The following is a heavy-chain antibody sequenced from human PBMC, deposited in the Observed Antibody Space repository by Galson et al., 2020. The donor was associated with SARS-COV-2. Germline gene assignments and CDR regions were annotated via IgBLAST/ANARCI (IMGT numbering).Heavy chain of an antibody. CDR1: GGSFSGYY. V-gene: IGHV4-34*01. J-gene: IGHJ4*02. CDR2: SNHGGST. Sequence: SQASETLSLTCAVYGGSFSGYYWTWLRQTPGKGLEWIGESNHGGSTRYNPSLRSRVTISVDTSKNQFSLDLSSVTAADTAVYYCARGLYYQDSSASYYRGGWYYFDYWGQGTLVTVSS. CDR3: ARGLYYQDSSASYYRGGWYYFDY. D-gene: IGHD3-22*01.